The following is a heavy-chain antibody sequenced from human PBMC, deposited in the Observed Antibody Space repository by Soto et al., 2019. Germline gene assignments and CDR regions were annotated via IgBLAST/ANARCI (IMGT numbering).Heavy chain of an antibody. CDR3: ARAPRGGVIIVITWAQIDY. Sequence: ASVKVSCKASGYAFTDHYIHWVRQAPGQGLEGMGIISPDGGSTRYSQKFQARITMTRDTSTSTVYMELSSLRSEDTAVYYCARAPRGGVIIVITWAQIDYWGQGTLVTVSS. CDR1: GYAFTDHY. J-gene: IGHJ4*02. V-gene: IGHV1-46*01. CDR2: ISPDGGST. D-gene: IGHD3-3*01.